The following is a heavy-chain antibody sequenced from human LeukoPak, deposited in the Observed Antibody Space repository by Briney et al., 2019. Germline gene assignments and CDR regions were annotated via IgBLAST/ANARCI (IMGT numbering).Heavy chain of an antibody. J-gene: IGHJ4*02. V-gene: IGHV3-23*01. D-gene: IGHD3-22*01. CDR1: GFTFSSYA. CDR3: ARDSYENSFDY. Sequence: GGSLRLSCAASGFTFSSYAMSWVRQAPGKGLEWVSAISGSGGSTYYADSVKGRFTISRDNSKDTLYLQMSSLRAEDTAVYYCARDSYENSFDYWGQGTLVTVSS. CDR2: ISGSGGST.